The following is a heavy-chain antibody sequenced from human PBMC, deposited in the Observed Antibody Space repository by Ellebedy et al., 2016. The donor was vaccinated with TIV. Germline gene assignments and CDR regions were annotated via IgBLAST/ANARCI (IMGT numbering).Heavy chain of an antibody. CDR2: IYYSGST. D-gene: IGHD6-13*01. CDR1: GGSISSGGYY. V-gene: IGHV4-31*03. CDR3: ARDIGKSSWYDY. Sequence: SETLSLXXTVSGGSISSGGYYWSWIRQHPGKGLEWIGYIYYSGSTYYNPSLKSRVTISVDTSKNQFSLKLSSVTAADTAVYYCARDIGKSSWYDYWGQGTLVTVSS. J-gene: IGHJ4*02.